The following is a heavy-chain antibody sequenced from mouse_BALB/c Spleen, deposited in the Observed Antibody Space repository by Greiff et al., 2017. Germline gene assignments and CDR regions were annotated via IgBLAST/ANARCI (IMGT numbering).Heavy chain of an antibody. CDR3: ARWPYDYHDYAMDY. CDR2: IDPSNSET. J-gene: IGHJ4*01. Sequence: QVQLQQSGPELVRPGASVKLSCKASGYTFTSYWMHWVNQSPGQGLEWIGMIDPSNSETRLNQKFKDKATLNVDKSSNTAYMQLSSLTSEDSAVYYCARWPYDYHDYAMDYGGQGTSVTVSA. V-gene: IGHV1-69*02. D-gene: IGHD2-4*01. CDR1: GYTFTSYW.